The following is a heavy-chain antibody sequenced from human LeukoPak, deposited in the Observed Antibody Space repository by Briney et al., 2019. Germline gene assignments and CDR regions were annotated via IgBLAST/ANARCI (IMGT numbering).Heavy chain of an antibody. V-gene: IGHV3-15*01. Sequence: KPGGSLRLSCAASGFTFSNVWMAWVRQAPGKGLEWVGRIRSKIDGGTTDYAAPVKGRFTISRDDSKNTLYQQMNSLKIEDTAIYYCTTDLPPWGQGALVTVSS. CDR1: GFTFSNVW. CDR3: TTDLPP. J-gene: IGHJ5*02. CDR2: IRSKIDGGTT.